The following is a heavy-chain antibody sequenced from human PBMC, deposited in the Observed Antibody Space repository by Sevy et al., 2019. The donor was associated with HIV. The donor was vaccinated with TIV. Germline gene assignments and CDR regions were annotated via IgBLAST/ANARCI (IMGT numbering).Heavy chain of an antibody. CDR3: ARAGSGWYDQYFDP. D-gene: IGHD6-19*01. CDR2: MNPNSGNT. J-gene: IGHJ4*02. CDR1: GYTFTSYD. V-gene: IGHV1-8*01. Sequence: ASVKVSCKASGYTFTSYDINWVRQATGQGLEWMGWMNPNSGNTGYSQKFQGRVTMTRNTSISTAYMELRSLRSEDTAMYYCARAGSGWYDQYFDPWGQGTRVTVSS.